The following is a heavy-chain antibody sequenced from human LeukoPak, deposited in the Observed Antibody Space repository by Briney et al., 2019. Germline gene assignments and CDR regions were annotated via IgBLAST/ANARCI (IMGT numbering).Heavy chain of an antibody. Sequence: SETLSLTCTVFGDSVSSSNYYWAWIRQPPGKGLEWIGEINHSGSTNYNPSLKSRVTISVDTSKNQFSLKLSSVTAADTAVYYCARDLSRRYGMDVWGQGTTVTVSS. D-gene: IGHD6-6*01. CDR2: INHSGST. CDR1: GDSVSSSNYY. J-gene: IGHJ6*02. V-gene: IGHV4-39*07. CDR3: ARDLSRRYGMDV.